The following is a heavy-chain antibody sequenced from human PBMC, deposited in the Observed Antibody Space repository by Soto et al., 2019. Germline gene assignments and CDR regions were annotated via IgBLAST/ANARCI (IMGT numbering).Heavy chain of an antibody. D-gene: IGHD1-1*01. CDR3: ARGNEIWFDP. V-gene: IGHV3-48*01. J-gene: IGHJ5*02. CDR1: GFTFSSYA. Sequence: EVQLAESGGGLVQPGGSLRLSCAASGFTFSSYAMHWVRQAPGKGLEWVSYISTSSNTIYYADSVKGRFTISRDNAKNSLYLQMNSLRAEDTAVYYCARGNEIWFDPWGQGTLVTVSS. CDR2: ISTSSNTI.